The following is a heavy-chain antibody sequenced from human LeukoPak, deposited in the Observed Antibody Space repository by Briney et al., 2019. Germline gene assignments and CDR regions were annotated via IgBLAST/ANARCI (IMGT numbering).Heavy chain of an antibody. V-gene: IGHV5-51*01. CDR3: ARHELSLAAAGYYYYYMDV. J-gene: IGHJ6*03. CDR1: GYIFTSYW. Sequence: PGASLQISCKGSGYIFTSYWIGCVRQLPGKGLEWMGIIYPGDSDTRYSPSFQGQVTISADKAISTAYLQWSSLKASDTAMYYCARHELSLAAAGYYYYYMDVWGKGTTVTVSS. D-gene: IGHD6-13*01. CDR2: IYPGDSDT.